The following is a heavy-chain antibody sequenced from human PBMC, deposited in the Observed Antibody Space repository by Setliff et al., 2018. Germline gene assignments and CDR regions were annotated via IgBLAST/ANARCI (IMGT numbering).Heavy chain of an antibody. D-gene: IGHD5-18*01. CDR3: AGRPQNTPMGPCDY. CDR1: GDSISSRRNY. CDR2: IFLTGST. J-gene: IGHJ4*02. Sequence: SETLSLTCTVSGDSISSRRNYWNWIRQPVGKGLEWIGHIFLTGSTDYNPSLGSRVTISVDTSKNQFSLMLTSVTAADTAIYYCAGRPQNTPMGPCDYWGQGTLVTVSS. V-gene: IGHV4-61*10.